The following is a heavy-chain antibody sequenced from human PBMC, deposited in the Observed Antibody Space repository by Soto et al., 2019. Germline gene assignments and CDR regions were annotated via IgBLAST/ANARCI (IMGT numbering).Heavy chain of an antibody. CDR3: AKELYCSAVGCPYGGGNFDY. Sequence: EVHLLESGGGLVQPGGSLRLPCAASGFTFSNYAMAWVRQAPGKGLEWVSTISGGGGGTFYADSVRGRFTISRDNSKNTLYLQMDVFRPEDTAVYYCAKELYCSAVGCPYGGGNFDYWGQGTLVTVSS. CDR2: ISGGGGGT. J-gene: IGHJ4*02. D-gene: IGHD2-15*01. V-gene: IGHV3-23*01. CDR1: GFTFSNYA.